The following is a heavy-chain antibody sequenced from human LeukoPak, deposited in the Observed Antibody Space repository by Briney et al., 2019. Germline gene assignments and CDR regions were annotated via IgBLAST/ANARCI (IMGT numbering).Heavy chain of an antibody. CDR2: IHSNNGNT. V-gene: IGHV1-18*01. J-gene: IGHJ6*01. CDR1: GYTFSNYG. CDR3: ARHIVVVREYYYFGMDV. D-gene: IGHD2-15*01. Sequence: ASVKVSCKASGYTFSNYGISWVRQAPGQGLEWIGWIHSNNGNTNYAQRLRGRVTMTTDPSTSTAYMELRSLRSDDTAVYYCARHIVVVREYYYFGMDVWGQGTTVTVSS.